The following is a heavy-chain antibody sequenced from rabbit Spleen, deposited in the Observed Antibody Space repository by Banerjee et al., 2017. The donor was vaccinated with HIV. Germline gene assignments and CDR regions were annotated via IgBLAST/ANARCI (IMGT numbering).Heavy chain of an antibody. CDR2: INIVTGKD. V-gene: IGHV1S45*01. Sequence: QEQLVESGGGLVQPGGSLKLSCKASGFDFNSYGVSWVRQVPGKGLEWIACINIVTGKDVYATWAKGRFIMSRTSSTTVTLQMTSLTAADTATYICARDLVTVIGWNFNLWGPGTLVTVS. CDR1: GFDFNSYG. CDR3: ARDLVTVIGWNFNL. J-gene: IGHJ4*01. D-gene: IGHD5-1*01.